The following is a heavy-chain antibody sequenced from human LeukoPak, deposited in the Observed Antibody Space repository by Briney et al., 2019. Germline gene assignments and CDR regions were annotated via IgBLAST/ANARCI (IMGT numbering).Heavy chain of an antibody. J-gene: IGHJ6*02. Sequence: GSVKVSCKASGYTFTSYGISWVRQAPGQGLEWMGWISAYNGNTNYAQKLQGRVTMTTDTSTSTAYMGLRSLRSDDTAVYYCAKALKYYYYYGMDVWGQGTTVTVSS. CDR3: AKALKYYYYYGMDV. V-gene: IGHV1-18*01. CDR1: GYTFTSYG. CDR2: ISAYNGNT.